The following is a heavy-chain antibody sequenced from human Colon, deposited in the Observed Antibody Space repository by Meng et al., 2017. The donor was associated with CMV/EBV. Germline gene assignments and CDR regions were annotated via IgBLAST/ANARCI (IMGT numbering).Heavy chain of an antibody. CDR1: GFSFSDYY. CDR2: ISSRGSTT. V-gene: IGHV3-11*04. CDR3: ARDVSTLTTTDYIQH. Sequence: GGSLRLSCVASGFSFSDYYMSWIRQAPGKGLEWISYISSRGSTTKDADSVKGRITIARDNAQNSVYLQMNSLRAEDTAVYYCARDVSTLTTTDYIQHWGQGTLVTVSS. D-gene: IGHD5/OR15-5a*01. J-gene: IGHJ1*01.